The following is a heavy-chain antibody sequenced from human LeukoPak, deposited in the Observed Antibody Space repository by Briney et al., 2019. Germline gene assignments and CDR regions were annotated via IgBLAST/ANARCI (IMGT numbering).Heavy chain of an antibody. CDR2: IIPIFGTA. CDR1: GGTFSSYA. V-gene: IGHV1-69*13. J-gene: IGHJ4*02. Sequence: GASVKVSCKASGGTFSSYAISWVRQAPGQGLEWMGGIIPIFGTANYAQKFQGRVTITADESTSTAYMELSSLRSEDTAVYYCARDFWSLHRINFDSWGRGTLVTVSS. D-gene: IGHD3-3*01. CDR3: ARDFWSLHRINFDS.